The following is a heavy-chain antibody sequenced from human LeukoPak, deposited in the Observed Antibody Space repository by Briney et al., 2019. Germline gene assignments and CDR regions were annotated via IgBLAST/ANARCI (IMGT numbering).Heavy chain of an antibody. CDR1: GYSFTSYW. CDR2: IYPGDSDT. D-gene: IGHD2-2*01. Sequence: GESLKISCKGSGYSFTSYWIGWVRPLPGKGLEWMGIIYPGDSDTRYSPSFQGQVTISADKSISTAYLQWSSLKASDTAMYYCARRLGYCSSTSCFMDFDYWGQGTLVTVSS. V-gene: IGHV5-51*01. J-gene: IGHJ4*02. CDR3: ARRLGYCSSTSCFMDFDY.